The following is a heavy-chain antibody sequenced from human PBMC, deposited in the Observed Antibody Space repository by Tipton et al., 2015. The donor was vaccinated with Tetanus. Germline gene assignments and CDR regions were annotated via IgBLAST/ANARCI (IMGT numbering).Heavy chain of an antibody. CDR2: IYYSGST. Sequence: TLSLTCAVYGGSFSGSSYYWSWIRQPPGKALEWIGSIYYSGSTFYHPSLQSRVTISVDTSKNQFSLRLSSVTAADTAVYFCARHPPPYYYGSGSYLDYWGQGTPVTVSS. D-gene: IGHD3-10*01. J-gene: IGHJ4*02. CDR3: ARHPPPYYYGSGSYLDY. V-gene: IGHV4-39*01. CDR1: GGSFSGSSYY.